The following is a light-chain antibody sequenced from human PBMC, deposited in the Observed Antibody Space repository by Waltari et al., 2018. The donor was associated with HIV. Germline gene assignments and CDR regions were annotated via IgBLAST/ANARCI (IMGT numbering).Light chain of an antibody. Sequence: SYEPTQPPSVSVSPGQTARITCSGDALSNQYTFWYQQKPGQAPVLVLYRDTERPSGIPERFSGSSSGTTVTLTISGVQAEDEADYYCQSADSSGTYVFGTGTKVTVV. CDR3: QSADSSGTYV. CDR1: ALSNQY. CDR2: RDT. J-gene: IGLJ1*01. V-gene: IGLV3-25*03.